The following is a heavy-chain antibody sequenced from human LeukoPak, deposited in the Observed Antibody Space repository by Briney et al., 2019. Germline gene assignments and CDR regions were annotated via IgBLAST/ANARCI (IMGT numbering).Heavy chain of an antibody. CDR1: GFTFSSSA. Sequence: PAGGSLRLSCAASGFTFSSSAMSWVRQAPGKGLEWVSAISNNGGYTHYADSVQGRFTISRDNSKSTLCLQMNSLRAEDTAVYYCARSRDYYGSGSSHFDYWGQGTLVTVSS. CDR2: ISNNGGYT. V-gene: IGHV3-23*01. J-gene: IGHJ4*02. D-gene: IGHD3-10*01. CDR3: ARSRDYYGSGSSHFDY.